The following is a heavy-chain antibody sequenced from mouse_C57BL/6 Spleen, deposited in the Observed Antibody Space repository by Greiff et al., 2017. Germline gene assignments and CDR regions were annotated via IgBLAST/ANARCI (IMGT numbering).Heavy chain of an antibody. Sequence: EVKLMESGGGLVKPGGSLKLSCAASGFTFSDYGMHWVRQAPEKGLEWVAYISSGSSTIYYADTVKGRFTISRDNAKNTLFLQMTSLRSEDTAMYYCARRSNYENWYFDVWGTGTTVTVSS. J-gene: IGHJ1*03. CDR2: ISSGSSTI. CDR3: ARRSNYENWYFDV. D-gene: IGHD2-5*01. CDR1: GFTFSDYG. V-gene: IGHV5-17*01.